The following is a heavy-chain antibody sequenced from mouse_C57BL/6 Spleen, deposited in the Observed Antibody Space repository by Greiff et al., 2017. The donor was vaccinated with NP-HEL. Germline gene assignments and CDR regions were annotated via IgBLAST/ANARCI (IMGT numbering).Heavy chain of an antibody. CDR1: GYTFTSYW. V-gene: IGHV1-52*01. CDR3: ARGGDYHYYARDY. D-gene: IGHD2-4*01. J-gene: IGHJ4*01. Sequence: VQLQQSGAELVRPGSSVKLSRKASGYTFTSYWMHWVKQRPIQGLEWIGNIDPSDSETHYNQKFKDKATLTVDKSSSTAYMQLIILTSEDSAVYYCARGGDYHYYARDYWGQGTSVTVSS. CDR2: IDPSDSET.